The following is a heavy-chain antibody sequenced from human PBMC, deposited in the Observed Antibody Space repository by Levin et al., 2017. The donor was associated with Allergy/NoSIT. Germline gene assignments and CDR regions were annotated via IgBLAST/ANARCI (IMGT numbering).Heavy chain of an antibody. CDR1: GFTFGNFW. CDR3: ARDRNYYGSGSYYRVAFDI. V-gene: IGHV3-7*04. D-gene: IGHD3-10*01. CDR2: IKEDGSET. J-gene: IGHJ3*02. Sequence: GGSLRLSCAASGFTFGNFWMTWVRQAPGKGLEWVANIKEDGSETYYVDSVKGRFTISRDTANNSLYLQMNSLRAEDTAVYYCARDRNYYGSGSYYRVAFDIWGQGTMVTVSS.